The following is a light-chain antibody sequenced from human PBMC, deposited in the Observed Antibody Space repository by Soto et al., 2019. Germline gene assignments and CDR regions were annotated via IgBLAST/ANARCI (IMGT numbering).Light chain of an antibody. CDR3: LLSYSDARPGV. V-gene: IGLV7-46*01. J-gene: IGLJ2*01. Sequence: QAVVTQEPSLTVSPGGTVTLTCGSSTGAVTSGHYPYWFQQKPGQAPRTLIYDTSNKHSWTPARFSGSLLGGKAALTLSGAQPEDEAEYYCLLSYSDARPGVFGGGTKVTVL. CDR2: DTS. CDR1: TGAVTSGHY.